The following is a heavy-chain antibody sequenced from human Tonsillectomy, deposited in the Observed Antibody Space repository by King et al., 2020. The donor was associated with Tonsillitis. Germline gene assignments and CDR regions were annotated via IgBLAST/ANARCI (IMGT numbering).Heavy chain of an antibody. J-gene: IGHJ4*02. Sequence: VQLVESGGGLVQPGGSLRLSCAASGFTFRNYWMNWVRQAPGKGLEWGANIKQDGSEIYAVDSLKGRFTISRDKAKNSLYLQMNSLRPEDTAVYYCARGRGWHFFDFWGQGTLVTVSS. CDR3: ARGRGWHFFDF. V-gene: IGHV3-7*01. CDR2: IKQDGSEI. CDR1: GFTFRNYW. D-gene: IGHD6-19*01.